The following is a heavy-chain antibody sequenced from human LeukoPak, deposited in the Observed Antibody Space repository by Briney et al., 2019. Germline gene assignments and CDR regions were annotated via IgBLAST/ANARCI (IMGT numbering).Heavy chain of an antibody. D-gene: IGHD4-17*01. Sequence: SQTLSLTCTVSGGSISSGGYYWSWIRQHPGKGLEWIGYVYYSGSTYYNPSLKSRVTISVDTSKNQFSLKLSSVTAADTAVYYCVRDVWNDYGDYGYFDLWGRGTLVTVSS. V-gene: IGHV4-31*03. J-gene: IGHJ2*01. CDR3: VRDVWNDYGDYGYFDL. CDR2: VYYSGST. CDR1: GGSISSGGYY.